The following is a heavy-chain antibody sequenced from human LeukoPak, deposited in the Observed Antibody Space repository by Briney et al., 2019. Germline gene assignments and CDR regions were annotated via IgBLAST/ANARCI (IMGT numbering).Heavy chain of an antibody. Sequence: SETLSLTCTVSGGSISSSSYYWGWIRQPPGKGLEWIGSIYYSGSTYYNPSLKSRVTISVDTSKNQFSLKLSSVTAADTAVYYCARDCVRGWFDPWGQGTLVTVSS. CDR2: IYYSGST. CDR3: ARDCVRGWFDP. J-gene: IGHJ5*02. CDR1: GGSISSSSYY. V-gene: IGHV4-39*02. D-gene: IGHD3-10*02.